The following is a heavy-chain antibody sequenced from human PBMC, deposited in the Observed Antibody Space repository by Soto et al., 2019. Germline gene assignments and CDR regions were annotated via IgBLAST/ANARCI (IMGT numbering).Heavy chain of an antibody. CDR2: IYYSGST. CDR3: ARLVNGWFGESYYFDY. CDR1: GGSISSSSYY. Sequence: QLQLQESGPGLVKPSETLSLTCTVSGGSISSSSYYWGWIRQPPGKGLEWIGSIYYSGSTYYNPSLKSRVTISVDTSKNQFSLKLSSVTAADTAVYYCARLVNGWFGESYYFDYWGQGTLVTVSS. D-gene: IGHD3-10*01. V-gene: IGHV4-39*01. J-gene: IGHJ4*02.